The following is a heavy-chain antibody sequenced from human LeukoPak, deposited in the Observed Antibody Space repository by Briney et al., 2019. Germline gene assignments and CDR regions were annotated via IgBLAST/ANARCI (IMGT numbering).Heavy chain of an antibody. V-gene: IGHV1-46*01. D-gene: IGHD2-15*01. CDR1: GYTFTSYY. CDR3: ARVAPNRRYCSGGTCLNSFDY. J-gene: IGHJ4*02. Sequence: ASVKVSCKAFGYTFTSYYMHWVRQAPGQGLEWMGIINPSGGSTSYAQKFQGRVTMTTDTSTSTAYMELRSLRSDDTAVYYCARVAPNRRYCSGGTCLNSFDYWGQGTLVTVSS. CDR2: INPSGGST.